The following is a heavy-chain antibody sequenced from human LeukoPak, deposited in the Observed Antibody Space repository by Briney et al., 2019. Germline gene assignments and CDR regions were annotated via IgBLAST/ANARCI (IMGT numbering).Heavy chain of an antibody. CDR2: ISGSGGST. CDR1: GFTFSSYA. J-gene: IGHJ4*02. D-gene: IGHD3-3*01. CDR3: AKVMGVFGVPKGAYYFDY. Sequence: GGSLRLSCAASGFTFSSYAMSWVRQAPGEGLEWVSAISGSGGSTYYADSVKGRFTISRDNSKNTLYLQMNSLRAEDTAVYYCAKVMGVFGVPKGAYYFDYWGQGTLVTVSS. V-gene: IGHV3-23*01.